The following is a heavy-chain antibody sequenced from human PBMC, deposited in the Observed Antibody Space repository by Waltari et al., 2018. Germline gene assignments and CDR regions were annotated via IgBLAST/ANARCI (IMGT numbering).Heavy chain of an antibody. Sequence: QLQLQESGPGLVKPSETLSLTSTSPGDSISRTRSSWDCIRQPPGKGLEWIGSISYSGRTYYNPSLKSRLTISLDTSKNQFSLKLTSLTAADTALYYCAREGRWGYCSGGSCYSDYWGQGILVTVSS. J-gene: IGHJ4*02. CDR2: ISYSGRT. CDR1: GDSISRTRSS. CDR3: AREGRWGYCSGGSCYSDY. D-gene: IGHD2-15*01. V-gene: IGHV4-39*07.